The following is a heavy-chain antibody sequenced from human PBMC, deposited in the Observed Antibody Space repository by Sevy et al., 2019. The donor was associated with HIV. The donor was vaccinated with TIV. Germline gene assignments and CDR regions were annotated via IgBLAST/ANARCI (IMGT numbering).Heavy chain of an antibody. D-gene: IGHD6-13*01. J-gene: IGHJ6*02. CDR2: ISWDGGST. Sequence: GGSLRLSCAASGFTFDDYTMHWVRQAPGKGLEWVSLISWDGGSTYYADSVKGRITISRDNSKNSLYLQMNSLRTEDTALYYCAKDIDAGYSSSWPSYYYYGMDVWGQGTTVTVSS. V-gene: IGHV3-43*01. CDR1: GFTFDDYT. CDR3: AKDIDAGYSSSWPSYYYYGMDV.